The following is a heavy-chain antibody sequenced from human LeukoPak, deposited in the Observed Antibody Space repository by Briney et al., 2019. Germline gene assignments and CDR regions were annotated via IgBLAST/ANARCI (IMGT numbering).Heavy chain of an antibody. CDR3: ANPPSTKFPYGNNYGYLFKH. CDR2: ISGSGDTT. J-gene: IGHJ1*01. Sequence: GGSLRLSCAASGFSFSTYAMGWVRQAPGKGLEWVSAISGSGDTTYYADSVKGRFTVSRDNSKSTLYLQMNSLRAEDTAVYYCANPPSTKFPYGNNYGYLFKHWGQGTLVTVSS. V-gene: IGHV3-23*01. CDR1: GFSFSTYA. D-gene: IGHD5-18*01.